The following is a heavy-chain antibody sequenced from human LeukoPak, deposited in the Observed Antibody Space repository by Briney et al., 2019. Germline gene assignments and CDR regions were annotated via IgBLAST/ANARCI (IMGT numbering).Heavy chain of an antibody. D-gene: IGHD5-18*01. CDR2: MFYNGTT. CDR1: RGSISTYY. J-gene: IGHJ4*02. Sequence: SETLSLTCTVSRGSISTYYWSWIRQPPGKGLERVGDMFYNGTTNYNPSLRRRVTISVDTSKKQFSLKVTSVTAADTAVYYCARGRYGRPDYWGQGTLVTVSS. CDR3: ARGRYGRPDY. V-gene: IGHV4-59*01.